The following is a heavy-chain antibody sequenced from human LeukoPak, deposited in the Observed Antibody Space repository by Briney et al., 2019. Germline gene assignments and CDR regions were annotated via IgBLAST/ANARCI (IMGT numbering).Heavy chain of an antibody. CDR1: GFTFRDYA. J-gene: IGHJ5*02. CDR3: TTIGIALIGRDPVDT. Sequence: GRSLRLSCAASGFTFRDYAMSWVRQAPGKRLEWVGFIRSKTYGGAADYGASVRGRFTIYRDDSKSIAYLQINSLEIEDTAVYYCTTIGIALIGRDPVDTWGQGTRVTVSS. D-gene: IGHD3-3*02. V-gene: IGHV3-49*04. CDR2: IRSKTYGGAA.